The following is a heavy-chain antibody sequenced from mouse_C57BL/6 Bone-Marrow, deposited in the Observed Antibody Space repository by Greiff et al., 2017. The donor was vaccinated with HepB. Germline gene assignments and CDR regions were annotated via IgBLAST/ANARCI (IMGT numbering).Heavy chain of an antibody. CDR1: GYTFTSYW. Sequence: VQLQQPGAELVKPGASVKLSCKASGYTFTSYWMQWVKQRPGQGLEWIGEIDPSDSYTNYNQKFKGKATLTVDTSSSTAYMQLSSLTSEDSAVYYCARWVYDGYYDYFDYWGQGTTLTVSS. CDR2: IDPSDSYT. V-gene: IGHV1-50*01. D-gene: IGHD2-3*01. J-gene: IGHJ2*01. CDR3: ARWVYDGYYDYFDY.